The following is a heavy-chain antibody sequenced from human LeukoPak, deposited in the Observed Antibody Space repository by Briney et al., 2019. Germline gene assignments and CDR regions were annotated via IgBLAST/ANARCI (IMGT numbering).Heavy chain of an antibody. CDR2: IYYSGST. CDR3: ARSLVAAQLLLSNWFDP. Sequence: PSETLSLTCTVSGGSISSYYWSWIRQPPGKGLEWIGSIYYSGSTYYNPSLKSRVTISVDTSKNQFSLKLSSVTAADTAVYYCARSLVAAQLLLSNWFDPWGQGTLVTVSS. CDR1: GGSISSYY. V-gene: IGHV4-39*01. J-gene: IGHJ5*02. D-gene: IGHD2-2*01.